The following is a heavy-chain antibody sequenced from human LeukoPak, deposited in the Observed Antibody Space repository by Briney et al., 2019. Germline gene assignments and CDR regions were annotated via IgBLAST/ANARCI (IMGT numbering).Heavy chain of an antibody. Sequence: ASVKVSCKASGYTFTSYGISWVRQAPGQGLEWMGWISAYNGNTNYAQKLQGRVTMTRDTSTSTVYMELSSLRSEDTAVYYCARDQVLAVAGTHYYYYGMDVWGQGTTVTVSS. CDR1: GYTFTSYG. V-gene: IGHV1-18*01. J-gene: IGHJ6*02. CDR2: ISAYNGNT. D-gene: IGHD6-19*01. CDR3: ARDQVLAVAGTHYYYYGMDV.